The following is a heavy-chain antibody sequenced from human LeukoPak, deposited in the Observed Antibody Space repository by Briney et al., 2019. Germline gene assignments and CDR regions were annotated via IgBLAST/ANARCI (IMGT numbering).Heavy chain of an antibody. CDR1: GGSISSGGYS. Sequence: SQTLSLTCAVSGGSISSGGYSWSWIRQPPGKGLEWIGYIYHSGSTNYNPSLKSRVTISVDTSKNQFSLKLSSVTAADTAVYYCARELRYCSSTSCLNWFDPWGQGTLVTVSS. CDR3: ARELRYCSSTSCLNWFDP. V-gene: IGHV4-30-2*01. CDR2: IYHSGST. D-gene: IGHD2-2*01. J-gene: IGHJ5*02.